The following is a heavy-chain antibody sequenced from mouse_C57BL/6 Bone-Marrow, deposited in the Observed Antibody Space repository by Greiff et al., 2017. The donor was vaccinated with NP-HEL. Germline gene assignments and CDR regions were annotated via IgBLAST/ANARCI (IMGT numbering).Heavy chain of an antibody. J-gene: IGHJ1*03. Sequence: DVKLVESGGGLVQSGRSLRLSCATSGFTFSDFYMEWVRQAPGKGLEWIAASRNKANDYTTEYSASVKGRFIVSRDTSQSILYLQMNALRAEDTAIYYCARVYGSSYDWYFDVWGTGTTVTVSS. CDR2: SRNKANDYTT. CDR3: ARVYGSSYDWYFDV. V-gene: IGHV7-1*01. D-gene: IGHD1-1*01. CDR1: GFTFSDFY.